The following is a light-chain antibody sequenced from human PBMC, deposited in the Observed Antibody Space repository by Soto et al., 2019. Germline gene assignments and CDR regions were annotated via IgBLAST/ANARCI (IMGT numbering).Light chain of an antibody. V-gene: IGLV8-61*01. Sequence: QTVVTQEPSFSVSPGGTVTPTCGLSSGSVSTNYYPSWYQQTPGQSPRTLIYSTDIRSSGVPDRFSGSILGNKAALTITGAQADDESGYFCVLYMGGGIPPVFGGGTKVTVL. CDR3: VLYMGGGIPPV. J-gene: IGLJ3*02. CDR2: STD. CDR1: SGSVSTNYY.